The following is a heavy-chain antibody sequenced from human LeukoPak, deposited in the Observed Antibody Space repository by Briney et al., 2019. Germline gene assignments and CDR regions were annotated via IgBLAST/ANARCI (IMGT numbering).Heavy chain of an antibody. V-gene: IGHV4-61*02. D-gene: IGHD3-9*01. J-gene: IGHJ4*02. Sequence: PSQTLSLTCTVSGGSISSGSYYWSWIRQPAGKGLEWIGRIYTSGSTNYNPSLKSRVTISVDTSKNQFSLKLSSVTAADTAVYYCARVANFDWSLDYWGQGTLVTVSS. CDR3: ARVANFDWSLDY. CDR1: GGSISSGSYY. CDR2: IYTSGST.